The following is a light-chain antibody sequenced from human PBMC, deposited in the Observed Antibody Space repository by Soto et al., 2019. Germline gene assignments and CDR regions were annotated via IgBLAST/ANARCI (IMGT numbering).Light chain of an antibody. V-gene: IGLV2-14*03. CDR2: DVS. J-gene: IGLJ1*01. Sequence: QSALTQPASVSGSPGQSITISCTGTSSDVGAYNFVSWYQQHPGNLPTLMIFDVSRRPSGVPGRFSGSKSGNTASLTISGSQAEDEGDYYCRSNTSSSTHVFGSGTKLTVL. CDR3: RSNTSSSTHV. CDR1: SSDVGAYNF.